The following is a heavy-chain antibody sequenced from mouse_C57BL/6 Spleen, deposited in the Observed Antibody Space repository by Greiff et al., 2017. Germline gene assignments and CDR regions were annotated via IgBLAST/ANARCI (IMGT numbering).Heavy chain of an antibody. J-gene: IGHJ2*01. CDR3: ARRLGGYDGAYFDY. CDR2: FHPYNDDT. CDR1: GYTFTTYP. V-gene: IGHV1-47*01. D-gene: IGHD2-2*01. Sequence: QVQLQQSGAELVNPGASVKMSCKASGYTFTTYPLEWMKQNHGQSLEWIGNFHPYNDDTKYNEKFKGKATLTVEKSSSSVYLELSRLTSDDSAVYYCARRLGGYDGAYFDYWGQGTTLTVSS.